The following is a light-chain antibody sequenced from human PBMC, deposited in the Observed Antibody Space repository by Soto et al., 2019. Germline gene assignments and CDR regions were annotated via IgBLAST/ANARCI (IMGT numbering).Light chain of an antibody. CDR1: QSILYSPNNKNY. Sequence: DIVVTQSPDSMAVSLGERATINCKSSQSILYSPNNKNYLAWYQQKPGQPPKLLIYWASTRESGVPDRFSGSGSETDFTLTISSLQDEDVAVYYCQQYYDVPPNFGQGTKVEIK. CDR3: QQYYDVPPN. V-gene: IGKV4-1*01. CDR2: WAS. J-gene: IGKJ1*01.